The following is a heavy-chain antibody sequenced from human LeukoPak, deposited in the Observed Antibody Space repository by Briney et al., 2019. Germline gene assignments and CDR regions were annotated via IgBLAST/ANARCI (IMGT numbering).Heavy chain of an antibody. CDR3: ARDVDYANPRHDY. CDR2: ISSSSNYI. CDR1: GFSFSSYS. Sequence: GGSLRLSCAASGFSFSSYSMKWVRQAPGKGLEWVSSISSSSNYIYYADSVKGRFTISRDNSKNTLYLQMNSLRAEDTAVYYCARDVDYANPRHDYWGQGTLVTVSS. D-gene: IGHD4/OR15-4a*01. V-gene: IGHV3-21*01. J-gene: IGHJ4*02.